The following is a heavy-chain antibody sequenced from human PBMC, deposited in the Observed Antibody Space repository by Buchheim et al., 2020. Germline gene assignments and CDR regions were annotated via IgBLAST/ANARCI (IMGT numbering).Heavy chain of an antibody. V-gene: IGHV3-30-3*02. Sequence: QVQLVESGGGVVQPGRSLRLSCAASGFTFSSYAMHWVRQAPGKGLEWVAVISYDGSNKYYADSVKGRFTISRDNSRNTLYLQMNSLRAEDTAVYYCAKWLSSTWKSPLDYWGQGTL. CDR1: GFTFSSYA. J-gene: IGHJ4*02. CDR3: AKWLSSTWKSPLDY. CDR2: ISYDGSNK. D-gene: IGHD6-13*01.